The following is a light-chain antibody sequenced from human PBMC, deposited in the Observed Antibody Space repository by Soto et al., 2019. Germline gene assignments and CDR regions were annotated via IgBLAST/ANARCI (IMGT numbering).Light chain of an antibody. CDR1: QSVSSSY. CDR2: GAS. CDR3: QQRRT. J-gene: IGKJ1*01. V-gene: IGKV3-20*01. Sequence: IVLTQSPGTLSLSPWERATLSCRASQSVSSSYLAWYQQKPGQAPRLLIYGASSRATGIPDRFSGSGSGTDFTLTISRLEPEDFAVYYCQQRRTFGQGTKVDIK.